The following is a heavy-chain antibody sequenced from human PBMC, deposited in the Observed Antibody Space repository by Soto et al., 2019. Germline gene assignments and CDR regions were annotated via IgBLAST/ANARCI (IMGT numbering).Heavy chain of an antibody. V-gene: IGHV3-21*01. Sequence: EVQLVESGGGLVKPGGSLRLSCAASGFTFSSYSMNWVRQAPGKGLEWVSSISSSSSYIYYADSVKGRFTISRDNAKNSLYLQMNSLRAKDTAVYYCGRLGGYVIYYYGMDVWGQGTTVTVSS. D-gene: IGHD5-12*01. CDR2: ISSSSSYI. CDR3: GRLGGYVIYYYGMDV. CDR1: GFTFSSYS. J-gene: IGHJ6*02.